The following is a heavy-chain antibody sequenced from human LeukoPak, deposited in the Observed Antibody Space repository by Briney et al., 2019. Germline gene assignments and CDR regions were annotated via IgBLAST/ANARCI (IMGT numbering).Heavy chain of an antibody. Sequence: SGTLSLTCAVYGGSFSGYYWSWIRQPPGKGLEWIGEINHSGSTNYNPSLKSRVTISVDTSKKQFSLNLSSVTAADTAVYYCAKPFGPVSRGYFQYWGQGTLVTVSS. D-gene: IGHD3-10*01. J-gene: IGHJ1*01. V-gene: IGHV4-34*01. CDR2: INHSGST. CDR3: AKPFGPVSRGYFQY. CDR1: GGSFSGYY.